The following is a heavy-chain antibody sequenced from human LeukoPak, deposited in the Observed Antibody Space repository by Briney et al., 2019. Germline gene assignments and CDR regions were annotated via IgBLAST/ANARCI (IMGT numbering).Heavy chain of an antibody. V-gene: IGHV1-24*01. CDR1: GYTLTELS. D-gene: IGHD3-9*01. CDR3: ATGPDILTGLPSGAFDI. CDR2: FDPEDGET. Sequence: GASVKVSCKVSGYTLTELSMHWVRQAPGKGLEWMGGFDPEDGETIYAQKFQGRVTMTEDTSTDTAYMELSSLRSDDTAVYYCATGPDILTGLPSGAFDIWGQGTMVTVSS. J-gene: IGHJ3*02.